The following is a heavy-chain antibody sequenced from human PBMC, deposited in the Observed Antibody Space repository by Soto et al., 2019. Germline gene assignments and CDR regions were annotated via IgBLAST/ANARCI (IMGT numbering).Heavy chain of an antibody. CDR3: ARDRSTYGGGGTGEVKENWFDP. CDR2: AYYSGDT. Sequence: QVPLQESGPGLVKASETLSLTCSVSGGSISRYYWSWIRQPPGKGLEWIGYAYYSGDTGYNPSLKSRVTMAVDTSKNQVSLKLSSVTAADTAVYYCARDRSTYGGGGTGEVKENWFDPWGQGALVTVSS. D-gene: IGHD2-8*01. CDR1: GGSISRYY. J-gene: IGHJ5*02. V-gene: IGHV4-59*01.